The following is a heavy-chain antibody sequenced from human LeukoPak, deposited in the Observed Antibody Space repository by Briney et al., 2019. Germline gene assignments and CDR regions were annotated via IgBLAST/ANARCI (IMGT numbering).Heavy chain of an antibody. CDR1: GGTFSSYA. CDR3: ARRGVCLGGGSCYGPYYYGMDV. V-gene: IGHV1-8*02. J-gene: IGHJ6*02. CDR2: MNPNSGNT. D-gene: IGHD2-15*01. Sequence: GASVKVSCKASGGTFSSYAISWVRQAPGQGLEWMGCMNPNSGNTGYAQKFQGRVTMTRNTSISTAYMELSSLRSEDTAVYYCARRGVCLGGGSCYGPYYYGMDVWGQGTTVTVSS.